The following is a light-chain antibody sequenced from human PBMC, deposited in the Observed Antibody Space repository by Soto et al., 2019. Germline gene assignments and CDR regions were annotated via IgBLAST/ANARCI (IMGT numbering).Light chain of an antibody. Sequence: EIVLTQSPGALSLSTGERATLSCGASQSVDSNYLAWYQQKPRRAPRLLIYFASNRSTGSPDRFSGSGSGTDFTLTISRLEPEDFSVYYCLQYGSSPLTFGGRTKVDIK. CDR3: LQYGSSPLT. V-gene: IGKV3-20*01. CDR2: FAS. CDR1: QSVDSNY. J-gene: IGKJ4*01.